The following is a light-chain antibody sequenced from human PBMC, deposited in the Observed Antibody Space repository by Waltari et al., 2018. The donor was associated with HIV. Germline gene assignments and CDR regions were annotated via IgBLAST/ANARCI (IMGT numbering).Light chain of an antibody. CDR3: QVWDSRTVV. V-gene: IGLV3-9*01. CDR1: NIGSKN. Sequence: YDLSQPLTVSVDLGKTAKIKCGRDNIGSKNVHWYQQKPGQAPVLVIYRSRNRPSGITDRISASKAGSMVTLIISRVQIEDEADYFCQVWDSRTVVFGGGTTLTVL. J-gene: IGLJ2*01. CDR2: RSR.